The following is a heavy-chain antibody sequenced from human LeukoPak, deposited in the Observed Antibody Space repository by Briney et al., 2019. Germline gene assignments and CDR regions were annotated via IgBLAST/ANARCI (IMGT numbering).Heavy chain of an antibody. V-gene: IGHV4-38-2*02. CDR3: ARDKFGEMALQPGYMDV. CDR2: IYHSGST. D-gene: IGHD3-10*01. CDR1: GYSISSGYY. J-gene: IGHJ6*03. Sequence: SETLSLTCTVSGYSISSGYYWGWIRQPPGKGLEWIGSIYHSGSTYYNPSLKSRVTISVDTSKNQFSLKLSSVTAADTAVYYCARDKFGEMALQPGYMDVWGKGTTVTVSS.